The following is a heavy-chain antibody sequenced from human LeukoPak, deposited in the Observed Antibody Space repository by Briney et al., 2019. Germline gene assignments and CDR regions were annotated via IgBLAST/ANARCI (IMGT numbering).Heavy chain of an antibody. CDR1: GGSFSGYY. CDR2: INHSGST. CDR3: ARGGVGATSNYFDY. V-gene: IGHV4-34*01. J-gene: IGHJ4*02. D-gene: IGHD1-26*01. Sequence: SETLSLTCAVYGGSFSGYYWSWLRQPPGKGLEWLGEINHSGSTNYNPSLKSRVTISVDTSKNQFSLKLSSVTAADTAVYYCARGGVGATSNYFDYWGQGTLVTVSS.